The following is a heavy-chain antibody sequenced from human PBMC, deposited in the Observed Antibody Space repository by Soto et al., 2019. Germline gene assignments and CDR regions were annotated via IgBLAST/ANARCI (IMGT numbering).Heavy chain of an antibody. V-gene: IGHV4-59*01. D-gene: IGHD4-17*01. J-gene: IGHJ4*02. CDR1: GGSMSSNY. CDR3: ARGGSYGDFFDY. CDR2: IYYTGST. Sequence: DTLSLTCTVSGGSMSSNYWTWIRQSPGKGLEWIGYIYYTGSTKYNPSLKSRVTISLDTSKNQFSLRLTSVTSADTAVYYCARGGSYGDFFDYWGQGAQVTV.